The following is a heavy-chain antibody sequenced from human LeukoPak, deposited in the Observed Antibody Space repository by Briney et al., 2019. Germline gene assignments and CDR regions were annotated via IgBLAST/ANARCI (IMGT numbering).Heavy chain of an antibody. CDR2: IYYSGST. V-gene: IGHV4-59*01. Sequence: SETLSLTCTVSGGSISSYYWSWIRQPPGKGLEWIVYIYYSGSTNYNPSLKSRVTISVDTSKNQFSLKLSSVTAADTAVYYCARVEYSSSSLYYYYYYMDVWGKGTTVTVSS. D-gene: IGHD6-6*01. J-gene: IGHJ6*03. CDR3: ARVEYSSSSLYYYYYYMDV. CDR1: GGSISSYY.